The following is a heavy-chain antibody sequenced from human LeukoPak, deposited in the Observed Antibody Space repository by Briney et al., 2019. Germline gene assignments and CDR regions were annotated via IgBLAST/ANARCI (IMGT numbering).Heavy chain of an antibody. Sequence: GGSLRLSCAASVFTFSIYWMSWVRQAPGKGLEWVANINQDGSERYLVDSVKGRFTISRDNAKNSLYLQMNSLRAEDTAVYYCARDRGVDDYGAVDDYWGQGTLVTVSS. CDR2: INQDGSER. J-gene: IGHJ4*02. V-gene: IGHV3-7*01. D-gene: IGHD4-17*01. CDR1: VFTFSIYW. CDR3: ARDRGVDDYGAVDDY.